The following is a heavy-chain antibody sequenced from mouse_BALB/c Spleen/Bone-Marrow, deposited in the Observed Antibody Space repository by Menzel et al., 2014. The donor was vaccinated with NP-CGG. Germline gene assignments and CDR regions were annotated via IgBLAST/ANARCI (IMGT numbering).Heavy chain of an antibody. V-gene: IGHV1S34*01. CDR3: ERTAYESYWYFDV. J-gene: IGHJ1*01. Sequence: LVKTGASVKISCKASGYSFTGYYMHWVKQSHGKSLEWIGYISCYNGATSYNQKFKGKATFTVDTSSSTAYMQFNSLKSEDSAVYYCERTAYESYWYFDVWGAGTTVTVSS. CDR2: ISCYNGAT. D-gene: IGHD2-12*01. CDR1: GYSFTGYY.